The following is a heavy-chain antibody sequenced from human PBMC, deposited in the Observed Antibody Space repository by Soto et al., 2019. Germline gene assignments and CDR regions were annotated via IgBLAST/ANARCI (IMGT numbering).Heavy chain of an antibody. CDR2: ICNIGGT. CDR3: ARHVNLPLAGTGFES. V-gene: IGHV4-59*08. D-gene: IGHD6-19*01. J-gene: IGHJ4*02. Sequence: PWETLSHTWAFSGGSISGYYLSLLRQPPGKGLEWVGYICNIGGTNYNPSLRSRVTMSIDTSQEQFSLKLSSVTATDTAVYYCARHVNLPLAGTGFESWGRGTLVTVSS. CDR1: GGSISGYY.